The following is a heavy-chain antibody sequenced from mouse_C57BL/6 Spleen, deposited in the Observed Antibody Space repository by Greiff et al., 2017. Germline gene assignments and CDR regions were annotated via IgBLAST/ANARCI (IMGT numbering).Heavy chain of an antibody. D-gene: IGHD1-1*01. CDR2: ISYSGST. J-gene: IGHJ1*03. CDR1: GYSITSGYD. Sequence: EVKLQESGPGMVKPSQSLSLTCTVTGYSITSGYDWHWIRHFPGNKLEWMGYISYSGSTNYNPSLKSRISITHDTSKNHFFLKLNSVTTEDTATYYCARGIYYYGSSADSWYFDVWGTGTTVTVSS. V-gene: IGHV3-1*01. CDR3: ARGIYYYGSSADSWYFDV.